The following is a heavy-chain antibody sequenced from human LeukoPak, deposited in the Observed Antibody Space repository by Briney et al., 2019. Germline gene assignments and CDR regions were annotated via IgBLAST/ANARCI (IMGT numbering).Heavy chain of an antibody. V-gene: IGHV4-59*08. CDR1: GGSISSYY. CDR2: IYYSGST. Sequence: SETLSLTCTVSGGSISSYYWSWIRQPPGKGLEWIGYIYYSGSTNYNPSLKSRVTISVDTSKNQFSLKLSSVTAADTAVYYCASHSFPMPLDVWGQGTTVTVSS. J-gene: IGHJ6*02. D-gene: IGHD2-2*01. CDR3: ASHSFPMPLDV.